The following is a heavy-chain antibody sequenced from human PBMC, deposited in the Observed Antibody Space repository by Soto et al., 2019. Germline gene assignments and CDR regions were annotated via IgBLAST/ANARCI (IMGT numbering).Heavy chain of an antibody. CDR3: ARDRVWWLFSPFDY. J-gene: IGHJ4*02. CDR2: ISSSSSYI. V-gene: IGHV3-21*01. CDR1: GFTFSGYS. Sequence: TGGSLRLSCAASGFTFSGYSMNWVRQAPGKGLEWVSSISSSSSYIYYADSVKGRFTISRDNAKNSLYLQMNSLRAEDTAVYYCARDRVWWLFSPFDYWGQGTLVTVSS. D-gene: IGHD2-21*01.